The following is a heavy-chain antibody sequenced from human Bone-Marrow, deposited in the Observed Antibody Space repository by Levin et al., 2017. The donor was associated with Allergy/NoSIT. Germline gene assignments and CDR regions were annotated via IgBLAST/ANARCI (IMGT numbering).Heavy chain of an antibody. CDR3: ARDLFKMAPIVPGGWFDP. CDR1: GFTFSSYA. J-gene: IGHJ5*02. Sequence: PGGSLRLSCAASGFTFSSYAMHWVRQAPGKGLEWVAVISYDGSNKYYADSVKGRFTISRDNSKNTLYLQMNSLRAEDTAVYYCARDLFKMAPIVPGGWFDPWGQGTLVTVSS. D-gene: IGHD2-8*01. V-gene: IGHV3-30-3*01. CDR2: ISYDGSNK.